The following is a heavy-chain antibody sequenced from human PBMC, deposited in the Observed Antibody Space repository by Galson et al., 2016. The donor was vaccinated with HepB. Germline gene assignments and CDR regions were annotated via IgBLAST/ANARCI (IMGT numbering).Heavy chain of an antibody. J-gene: IGHJ4*02. Sequence: ETLSLTCAAYGGSFSDNYWNWIRQPPGKGLEWIGVINHSGSTNSNPSLKSRVTISVDTSKNQFSLKVTSVTAADTAVYYCVQIAVTGSDTSDYWGQGTLVTVSS. CDR3: VQIAVTGSDTSDY. CDR2: INHSGST. CDR1: GGSFSDNY. V-gene: IGHV4-34*01. D-gene: IGHD6-19*01.